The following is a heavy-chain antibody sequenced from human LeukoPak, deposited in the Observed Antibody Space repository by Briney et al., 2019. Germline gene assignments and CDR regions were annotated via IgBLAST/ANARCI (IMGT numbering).Heavy chain of an antibody. CDR3: AARYYDFWSGWPFDY. D-gene: IGHD3-3*01. Sequence: GGSLRLSCAASGFTFSSYAMSWVRQAPGKGLEWVPAISGSGGSTYYADSVKGRFTISRDNSKNTLYLQMNSLRAEDTAVYYCAARYYDFWSGWPFDYWGQGTLVTVSS. CDR2: ISGSGGST. J-gene: IGHJ4*02. V-gene: IGHV3-23*01. CDR1: GFTFSSYA.